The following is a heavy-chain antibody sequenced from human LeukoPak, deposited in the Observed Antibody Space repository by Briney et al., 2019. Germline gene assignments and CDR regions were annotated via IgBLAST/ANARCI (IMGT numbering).Heavy chain of an antibody. Sequence: SETLSLTCTVSGVPVNSYYWSWIRQPPGKGLEWIGYIYYSGNTNYNPSLESRVTISVDTSKNQFSLKLKSLTAADTAVYYCARDRSGSGSYYYFDPWGQGTLVTVSS. J-gene: IGHJ5*02. V-gene: IGHV4-59*02. D-gene: IGHD1-26*01. CDR2: IYYSGNT. CDR3: ARDRSGSGSYYYFDP. CDR1: GVPVNSYY.